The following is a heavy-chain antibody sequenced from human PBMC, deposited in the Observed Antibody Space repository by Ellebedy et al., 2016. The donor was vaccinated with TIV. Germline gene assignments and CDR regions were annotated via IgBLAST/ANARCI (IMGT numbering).Heavy chain of an antibody. D-gene: IGHD6-13*01. CDR3: AREKPAAGRDHFHYYGMDV. CDR1: GFTFSGYA. CDR2: ISYNSDRT. J-gene: IGHJ6*02. Sequence: GGSLRLXCAASGFTFSGYAMSWVRQAPGKRLEWVSSISYNSDRTYYADSVKGRFTISRDNSKNTLYLQMNSLRVEDTAVYYCAREKPAAGRDHFHYYGMDVWGQGTTVTVSS. V-gene: IGHV3-23*01.